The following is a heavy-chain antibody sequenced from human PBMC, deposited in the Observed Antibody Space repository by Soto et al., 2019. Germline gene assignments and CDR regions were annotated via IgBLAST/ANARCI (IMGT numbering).Heavy chain of an antibody. D-gene: IGHD2-15*01. J-gene: IGHJ3*02. Sequence: ASETLSLTCTVSGGSISNYYWSWIRQPPGKGLEWIGYIYYSGSINYNPSLKSRVTISVDTSKNQFSLKLNSVTAADTAVYYCARDFRYCSGGNCYSVDAFEIWGQGTMVTVSS. CDR2: IYYSGSI. CDR3: ARDFRYCSGGNCYSVDAFEI. V-gene: IGHV4-59*01. CDR1: GGSISNYY.